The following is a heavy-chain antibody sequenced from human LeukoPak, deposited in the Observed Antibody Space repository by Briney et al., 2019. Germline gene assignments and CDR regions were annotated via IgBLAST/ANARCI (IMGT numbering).Heavy chain of an antibody. CDR2: TYYRSKWYN. V-gene: IGHV6-1*01. CDR1: GDSVSSNNSA. D-gene: IGHD3-9*01. CDR3: ARDVGTTGWHTFDY. Sequence: SQTLSLTCAISGDSVSSNNSAWNWIRQSPSRGLEWLGRTYYRSKWYNDYAESLISRITISPVTSKNQFSLQLYSVTPEDTAVYYCARDVGTTGWHTFDYWGQGTLVTVSS. J-gene: IGHJ4*02.